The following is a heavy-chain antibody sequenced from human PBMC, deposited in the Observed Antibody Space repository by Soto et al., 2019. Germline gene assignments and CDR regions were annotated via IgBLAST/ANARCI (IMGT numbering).Heavy chain of an antibody. D-gene: IGHD3-10*01. V-gene: IGHV1-69*02. Sequence: SVKVSCKASGGTFSSYTISWVRQAPGQGLEWMGRIIPILGIANYAQKFQGRVTITADKSTSTAYMELSSLRSEDTAVYYCARPRLPFDGSGSYGAFDIWGQGTMVTVSS. CDR2: IIPILGIA. CDR1: GGTFSSYT. J-gene: IGHJ3*02. CDR3: ARPRLPFDGSGSYGAFDI.